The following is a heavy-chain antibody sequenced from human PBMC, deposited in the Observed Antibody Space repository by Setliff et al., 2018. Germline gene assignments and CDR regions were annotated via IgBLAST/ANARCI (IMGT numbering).Heavy chain of an antibody. V-gene: IGHV1-18*01. CDR3: ARVAGYSSGWYDAFDI. J-gene: IGHJ3*02. Sequence: ASVKVSCKASGGTFSSYAISWVRQAPGQGLEWMGWISAYNGNTNYAQKLQGRVTMTTDTSTSTAYMELRSLRSDDTAVYYCARVAGYSSGWYDAFDIWGQGTLVTVSS. D-gene: IGHD6-19*01. CDR1: GGTFSSYA. CDR2: ISAYNGNT.